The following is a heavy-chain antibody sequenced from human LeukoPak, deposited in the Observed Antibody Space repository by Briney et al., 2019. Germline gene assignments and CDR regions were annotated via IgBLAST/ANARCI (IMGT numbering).Heavy chain of an antibody. D-gene: IGHD5-12*01. J-gene: IGHJ4*02. Sequence: GGSLRLSCAASGFTFSSYSMDWVRQAPGKGLEWVSSISSSSSYIYYADSVKGRFTISRDNAKNSLYLQMNSLRAEDTAVYYCARGYSGYDSPLDYWGQGTLVTVSS. CDR1: GFTFSSYS. CDR2: ISSSSSYI. V-gene: IGHV3-21*01. CDR3: ARGYSGYDSPLDY.